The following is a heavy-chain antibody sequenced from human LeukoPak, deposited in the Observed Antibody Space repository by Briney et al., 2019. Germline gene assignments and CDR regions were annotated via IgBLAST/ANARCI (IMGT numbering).Heavy chain of an antibody. CDR2: ISPTSAGR. V-gene: IGHV3-23*01. Sequence: GGSLRLSCVASGFDFSNTGMTWVRQAPGRGLEWVSTISPTSAGRHYLDPVKGRFTISRDNSKNTLSLEINSLRADDTATYYCARDAGGAWPFDYWGQGTRVIVSS. CDR1: GFDFSNTG. D-gene: IGHD4-17*01. CDR3: ARDAGGAWPFDY. J-gene: IGHJ4*02.